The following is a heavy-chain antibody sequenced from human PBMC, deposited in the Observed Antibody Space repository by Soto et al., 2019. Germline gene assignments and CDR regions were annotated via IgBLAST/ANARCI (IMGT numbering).Heavy chain of an antibody. CDR2: MNPNSGNT. CDR3: ASPARNYDFWSGYSFDI. V-gene: IGHV1-8*01. D-gene: IGHD3-3*01. J-gene: IGHJ3*02. CDR1: GYTFTSYD. Sequence: SVKVSCKASGYTFTSYDINWVRQATGQGLEWMGWMNPNSGNTGYAQKFQGRVTMTRNTSISTAYMELSSLRSEDTAVYYCASPARNYDFWSGYSFDIWGQGTMVTVS.